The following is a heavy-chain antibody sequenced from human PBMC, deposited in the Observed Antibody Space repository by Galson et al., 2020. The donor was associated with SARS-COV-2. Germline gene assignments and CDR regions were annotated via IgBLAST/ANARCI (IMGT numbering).Heavy chain of an antibody. D-gene: IGHD2-8*01. J-gene: IGHJ3*02. Sequence: ASVKVSCKASGYTFTSYYMHWVRQAPGQGLEWMGIINPSGGSTSYAQKFQGRVTMTRDTSTSTVYMELSSLRSEDTAVYYCATTSRSRMVLPDYDAFDIWGQGTMVTVSS. CDR2: INPSGGST. V-gene: IGHV1-46*01. CDR3: ATTSRSRMVLPDYDAFDI. CDR1: GYTFTSYY.